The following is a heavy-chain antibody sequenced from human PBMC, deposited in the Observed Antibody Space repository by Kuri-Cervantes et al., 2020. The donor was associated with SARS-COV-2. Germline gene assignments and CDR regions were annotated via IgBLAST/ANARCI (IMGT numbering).Heavy chain of an antibody. V-gene: IGHV4-38-2*01. CDR1: GYSISSGYY. CDR2: IYHSGST. D-gene: IGHD1-1*01. Sequence: GSLRLSCAVSGYSISSGYYWGWIRQPPGKGLEWIGSIYHSGSTYYNPSLKSRVTISVDTSKNQFSLNLSSVTAADTAVYYCARTHDTNNWIDPWGQGTLVTVSS. J-gene: IGHJ5*02. CDR3: ARTHDTNNWIDP.